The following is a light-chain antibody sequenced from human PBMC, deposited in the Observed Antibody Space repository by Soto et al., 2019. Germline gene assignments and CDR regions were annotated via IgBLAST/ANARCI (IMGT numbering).Light chain of an antibody. CDR1: QSVRSN. CDR3: QQYNNWPPIT. V-gene: IGKV3-15*01. CDR2: DAS. J-gene: IGKJ5*01. Sequence: EIVMTQSPATPSVSPGERATLSCGASQSVRSNLAWYQQKPGQAPRLLIYDASTRATGIPARFSGSGSGTEFTLTISSLQSEDYAVYYCQQYNNWPPITFGQGTRLEIK.